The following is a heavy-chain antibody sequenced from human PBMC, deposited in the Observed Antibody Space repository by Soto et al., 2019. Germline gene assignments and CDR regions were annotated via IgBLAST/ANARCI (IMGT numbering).Heavy chain of an antibody. Sequence: QVQLQESGPGLVKPSETLSLTCTVSGDSVSRNHWGWIRQSPGKGLEWIGYTYESGSTNYNPSLRSRVTISADTSQFHFSLNLTSVTAADTSVYSCPSLLYCYHFDYWGQGALVTVSS. CDR1: GDSVSRNH. CDR3: PSLLYCYHFDY. CDR2: TYESGST. V-gene: IGHV4-59*02. D-gene: IGHD3-16*02. J-gene: IGHJ4*02.